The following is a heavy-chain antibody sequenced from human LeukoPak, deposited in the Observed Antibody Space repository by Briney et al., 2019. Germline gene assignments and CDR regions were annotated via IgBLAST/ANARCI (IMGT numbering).Heavy chain of an antibody. D-gene: IGHD3-10*01. V-gene: IGHV3-7*01. Sequence: GGSLRLSCAASGFTFSSHWMSWVRQAPGKGLEWVANIKQDGGETYYMDSVKGRFTISRDNAKNSLYLQMNSLRAEDTAVYFCARGSRYYYYYMDVWGKGTTVTVSS. CDR3: ARGSRYYYYYMDV. CDR2: IKQDGGET. J-gene: IGHJ6*03. CDR1: GFTFSSHW.